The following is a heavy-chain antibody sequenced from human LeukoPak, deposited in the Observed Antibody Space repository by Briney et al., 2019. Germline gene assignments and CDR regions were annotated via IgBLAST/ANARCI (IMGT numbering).Heavy chain of an antibody. CDR1: GGTFSSYA. D-gene: IGHD3-10*01. CDR3: AREKISSGTDDAFDI. CDR2: IIPIFGTA. J-gene: IGHJ3*02. V-gene: IGHV1-69*01. Sequence: ASVKVSRKASGGTFSSYAVSWVRQAPGQGLEWMGGIIPIFGTANYAQKFQGRVTITADESTSTAYMELSSLRSEDTAVYYCAREKISSGTDDAFDIWGQGTMVTVSS.